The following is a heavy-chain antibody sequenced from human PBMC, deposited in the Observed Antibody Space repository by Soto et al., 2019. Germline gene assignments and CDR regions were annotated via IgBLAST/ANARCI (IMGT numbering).Heavy chain of an antibody. V-gene: IGHV3-30*18. D-gene: IGHD3-3*01. Sequence: PGGSLRLSCAASGFTFSSYGMHWVRQAPGKGLEWVAVISYDGSNKYYADSVKGRFTISRDNSKNTLYLQMNSLRAEDTAVYYCAKDSLTRVFDYWGQGTLVTVSS. CDR1: GFTFSSYG. CDR3: AKDSLTRVFDY. J-gene: IGHJ4*02. CDR2: ISYDGSNK.